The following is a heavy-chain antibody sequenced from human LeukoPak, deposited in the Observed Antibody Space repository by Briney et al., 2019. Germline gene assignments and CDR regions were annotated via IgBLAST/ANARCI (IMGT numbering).Heavy chain of an antibody. CDR1: GGSISSGRYS. J-gene: IGHJ5*02. Sequence: SETLSPTCAVSGGSISSGRYSWSWIRQPPGKGLEWIGYIYHSGSTYYNPSLKSRVTISVDRFKNQFSLKLNSVTAADTAVYYCARGGTTDWFDPWGQGTLVTVSS. D-gene: IGHD1-7*01. CDR2: IYHSGST. V-gene: IGHV4-30-2*01. CDR3: ARGGTTDWFDP.